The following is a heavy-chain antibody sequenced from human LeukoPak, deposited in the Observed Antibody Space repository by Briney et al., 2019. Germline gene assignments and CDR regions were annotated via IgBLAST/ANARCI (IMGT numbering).Heavy chain of an antibody. J-gene: IGHJ2*01. Sequence: SETLSLTCTVSGYSISSGYDCGWIRHPPGKGLEWIGSIYHSGSTFYKPSLKSRFTISVDTSKNQFSLKLTSVTDAATAVFSCARHEYSSSWSPPAYFDLWGRGTLVTVSS. V-gene: IGHV4-38-2*02. D-gene: IGHD6-13*01. CDR1: GYSISSGYD. CDR2: IYHSGST. CDR3: ARHEYSSSWSPPAYFDL.